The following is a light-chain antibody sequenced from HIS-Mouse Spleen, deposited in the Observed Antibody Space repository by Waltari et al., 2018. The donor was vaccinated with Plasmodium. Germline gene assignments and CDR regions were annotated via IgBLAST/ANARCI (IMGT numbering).Light chain of an antibody. V-gene: IGLV2-23*01. J-gene: IGLJ2*01. CDR3: CSYAGSRMV. CDR2: EGR. Sequence: QSALTQPASVSGSPGQSITISCTGTSRDVGSYNLVSWYHQHPGKAPKLMIYEGRKRPSVVSHRFSGSKSGTTAARAISGLQAEDEADYYCCSYAGSRMVFGGGTKLTVL. CDR1: SRDVGSYNL.